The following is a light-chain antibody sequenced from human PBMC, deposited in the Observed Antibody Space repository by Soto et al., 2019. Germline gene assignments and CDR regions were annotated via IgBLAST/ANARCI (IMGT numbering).Light chain of an antibody. CDR2: GAS. J-gene: IGKJ4*01. CDR1: QSVSSN. V-gene: IGKV3-15*01. CDR3: QQRSNWPPLT. Sequence: ETVMTQSPATLSVSPWEIATLSCRASQSVSSNLAWYQQKPGQAPRLLIYGASTGATGIPARFSGSGSGTDFTLTISSLEPEDFAVYYCQQRSNWPPLTLGGGTKVDIK.